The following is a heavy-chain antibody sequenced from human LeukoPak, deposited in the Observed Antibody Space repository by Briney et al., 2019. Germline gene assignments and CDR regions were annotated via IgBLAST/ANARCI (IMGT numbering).Heavy chain of an antibody. J-gene: IGHJ4*02. Sequence: ASVKVSCKASGGTFTSYAISWVRQAPGQGLEWMGWISAYNGNTNYAQKLQGRVTMTTDTSTSTAYMELRSLRSDDTAVYYCATAYYDFWSGYYSMDYWGQGTLVTVSS. V-gene: IGHV1-18*01. CDR1: GGTFTSYA. CDR2: ISAYNGNT. CDR3: ATAYYDFWSGYYSMDY. D-gene: IGHD3-3*01.